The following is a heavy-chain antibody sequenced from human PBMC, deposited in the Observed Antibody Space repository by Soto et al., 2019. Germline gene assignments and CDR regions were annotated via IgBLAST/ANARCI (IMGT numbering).Heavy chain of an antibody. J-gene: IGHJ3*02. D-gene: IGHD1-26*01. CDR3: ANTQRQIVGATLSGAFDI. CDR2: ISWNSGSI. Sequence: EVQLVESGGGLVQPGRSLRLSCAASGFTFDDYAMHWVRQAPGKGLEWVSGISWNSGSIGYADSVKGRFTISRDNAKNSLYLQMNSLRAEDTALYYCANTQRQIVGATLSGAFDIWGQGTMVTVSS. V-gene: IGHV3-9*01. CDR1: GFTFDDYA.